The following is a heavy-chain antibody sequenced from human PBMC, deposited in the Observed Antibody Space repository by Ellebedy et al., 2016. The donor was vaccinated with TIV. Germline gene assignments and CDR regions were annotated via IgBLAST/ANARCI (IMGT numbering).Heavy chain of an antibody. J-gene: IGHJ6*02. V-gene: IGHV1-69*13. CDR3: ATTTLGLADYYYYGMDV. CDR1: GGTFSSYA. CDR2: IIPIFGTA. D-gene: IGHD6-19*01. Sequence: AASVKVSCKASGGTFSSYAISWVRQAPGQGLEWMGGIIPIFGTANYAQKFQGRVTITADESTSTAYMELSSLRSEDTAVYYCATTTLGLADYYYYGMDVWGQGTTVTVSS.